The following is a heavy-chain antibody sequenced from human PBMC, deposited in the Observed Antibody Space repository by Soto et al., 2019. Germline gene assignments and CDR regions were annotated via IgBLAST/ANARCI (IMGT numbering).Heavy chain of an antibody. Sequence: PGGSLRLSCAASGFTFSSYGMHWVRQAPGKGLEWVAVISYDGSNKYYADSVKGRFTISRDNSENTLFLNMNSLKPEDTAVYYCAKENQHLVHDYWGQGTLVTVSS. D-gene: IGHD6-13*01. V-gene: IGHV3-30*18. CDR3: AKENQHLVHDY. J-gene: IGHJ4*02. CDR2: ISYDGSNK. CDR1: GFTFSSYG.